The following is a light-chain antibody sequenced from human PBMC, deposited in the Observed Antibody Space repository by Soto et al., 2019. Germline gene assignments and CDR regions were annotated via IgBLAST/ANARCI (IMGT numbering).Light chain of an antibody. Sequence: DVVMTQSPLSLPVTPGEPASISCRSSQSLLYSNGYNYLDWYLQKPGQSPQLLIYLGSNRASGVPDRFSGSGSGTDFTLKISRLEPEDVGVYYCMQARHIPFTFGPGTKVHIK. J-gene: IGKJ3*01. V-gene: IGKV2-28*01. CDR1: QSLLYSNGYNY. CDR3: MQARHIPFT. CDR2: LGS.